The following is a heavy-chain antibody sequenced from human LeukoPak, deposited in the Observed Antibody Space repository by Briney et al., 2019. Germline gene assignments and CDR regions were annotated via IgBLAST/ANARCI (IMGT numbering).Heavy chain of an antibody. CDR1: GDSISISSYF. V-gene: IGHV4-39*01. Sequence: PSETLSLTCTVSGDSISISSYFWRWIRQSPGKGLQWIGSLSYSGSTYYNPSLKSRVTISVDTSKNQFSLNLSSVTAADTAVYYCARQGDSGYDYFHYWGQGILVTVSS. CDR2: LSYSGST. CDR3: ARQGDSGYDYFHY. D-gene: IGHD5-12*01. J-gene: IGHJ4*02.